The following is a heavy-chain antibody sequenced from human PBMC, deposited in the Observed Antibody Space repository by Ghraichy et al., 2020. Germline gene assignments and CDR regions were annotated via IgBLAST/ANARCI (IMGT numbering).Heavy chain of an antibody. Sequence: ASVKVSCKASGYTFTSYGISWVRQAPGQGLEWMGWISAYNGNTNYAQKLQGRVTMTTDTSTSTAYMELRSLRSDDTAVYYCARDHGVVVGATDYYYYYMDVWGKGTTVTVSS. CDR2: ISAYNGNT. V-gene: IGHV1-18*01. D-gene: IGHD1-26*01. CDR1: GYTFTSYG. J-gene: IGHJ6*03. CDR3: ARDHGVVVGATDYYYYYMDV.